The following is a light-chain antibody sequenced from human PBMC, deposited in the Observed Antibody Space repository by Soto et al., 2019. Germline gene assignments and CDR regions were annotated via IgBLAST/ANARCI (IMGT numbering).Light chain of an antibody. CDR3: QQYQT. V-gene: IGKV3-20*01. J-gene: IGKJ1*01. CDR2: GAS. CDR1: QSVSSSY. Sequence: EIVLTKNPGTLSLSPGERATLSCRASQSVSSSYLAWYQQKPGQAPRLLIYGASSRATGIPDRFSGSGSGTDFTLTISRLEPEDFAVYYCQQYQTFGQGTKVDIK.